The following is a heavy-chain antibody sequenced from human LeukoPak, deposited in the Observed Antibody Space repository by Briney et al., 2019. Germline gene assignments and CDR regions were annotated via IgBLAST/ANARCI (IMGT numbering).Heavy chain of an antibody. D-gene: IGHD3-22*01. J-gene: IGHJ4*02. CDR1: GFTFSNAW. Sequence: GGSLRLSCAASGFTFSNAWMSWVRQAPGKGLEWVGRIKSKTDGGTTDYAAPVKGRFTISRDDSKNTLYLQMNSLKTEDTAVYYCTTDGASYYYDSSGYFADYWGQGTLVTVSS. CDR2: IKSKTDGGTT. CDR3: TTDGASYYYDSSGYFADY. V-gene: IGHV3-15*01.